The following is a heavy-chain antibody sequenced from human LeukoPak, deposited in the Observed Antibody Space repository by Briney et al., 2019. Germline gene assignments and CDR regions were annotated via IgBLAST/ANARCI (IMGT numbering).Heavy chain of an antibody. D-gene: IGHD1-26*01. J-gene: IGHJ6*03. CDR2: IYYGGST. Sequence: TSETLSLTCTVSGGSISSYYLSWIRQPPGKGLEWIGYIYYGGSTNYNPSLKSRVTISVDTSKNQFSLKLSSVTAADTAVYYCARERGVGATTFYYYYMDIWGKGTTVTVSS. CDR3: ARERGVGATTFYYYYMDI. V-gene: IGHV4-59*01. CDR1: GGSISSYY.